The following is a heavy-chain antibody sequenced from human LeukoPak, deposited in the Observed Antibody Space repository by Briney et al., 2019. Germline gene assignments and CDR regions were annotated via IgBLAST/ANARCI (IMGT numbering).Heavy chain of an antibody. J-gene: IGHJ6*03. CDR3: AKAGDNSGYYPAFYYYMDV. Sequence: SGRSLRLSCAASGFTFNSNGMHCVRQAPGKGLEGVALIWYDGSNKYYADSVKGRFTISRDNSKNTLYLQMNSLRAEDTAVYYCAKAGDNSGYYPAFYYYMDVWGRGTTVTVSS. CDR2: IWYDGSNK. D-gene: IGHD3-22*01. V-gene: IGHV3-33*06. CDR1: GFTFNSNG.